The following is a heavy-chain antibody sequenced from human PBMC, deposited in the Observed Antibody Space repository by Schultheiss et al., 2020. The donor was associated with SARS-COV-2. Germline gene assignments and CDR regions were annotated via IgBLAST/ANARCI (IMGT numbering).Heavy chain of an antibody. Sequence: SQTLSLTCTVSGGSISPYYWSWIRQPPGKGLEWIGYIYYSGSTNYNPSLKSRVTMSVDTSKNQFSLKLSSVTAADTAVYYCARFSYFDWSTDYWGQGTLVTVSS. V-gene: IGHV4-59*12. CDR1: GGSISPYY. CDR2: IYYSGST. CDR3: ARFSYFDWSTDY. J-gene: IGHJ4*02. D-gene: IGHD3-9*01.